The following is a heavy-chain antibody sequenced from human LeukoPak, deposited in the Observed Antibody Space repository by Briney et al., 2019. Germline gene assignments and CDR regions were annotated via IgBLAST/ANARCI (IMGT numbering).Heavy chain of an antibody. CDR1: GFTFSDYY. CDR2: ITSSGTTI. CDR3: AKHGSSSSAPLDY. J-gene: IGHJ4*02. Sequence: GGSLRLSCAASGFTFSDYYMSWIRQAPGKGLEWVSCITSSGTTIYYADSVKGRFTISRDNAKNTLYLQMNSLRAEDTAVYYCAKHGSSSSAPLDYWGQGTLVTVSS. D-gene: IGHD6-6*01. V-gene: IGHV3-11*01.